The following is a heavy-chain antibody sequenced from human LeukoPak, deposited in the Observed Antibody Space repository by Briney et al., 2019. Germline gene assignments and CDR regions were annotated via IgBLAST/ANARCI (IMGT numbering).Heavy chain of an antibody. CDR3: ARLPLWFGELYYYYYMDV. Sequence: ASVKVSCKASGGTFSSYAISWVRQAPGQGLEWMGWISAYNGNTNYAQKLQGRVTMTTDTSTSTAYMELRSLRSDDTAVYYCARLPLWFGELYYYYYMDVWGKGTTVTISS. D-gene: IGHD3-10*01. J-gene: IGHJ6*03. V-gene: IGHV1-18*01. CDR1: GGTFSSYA. CDR2: ISAYNGNT.